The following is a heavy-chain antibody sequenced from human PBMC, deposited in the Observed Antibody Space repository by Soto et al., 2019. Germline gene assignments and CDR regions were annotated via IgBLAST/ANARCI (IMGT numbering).Heavy chain of an antibody. CDR3: AKSASDFYDVLAD. D-gene: IGHD3-9*01. V-gene: IGHV3-30*18. Sequence: QVQLVESGGGVVQPGKSLRLSCATSGFTFNYYGFHWVRQAPGKGLEWVAVISYGGGTIYYADAVKGRFTFSRDDSKDTVFLQMNRLRLEDTGFYYCAKSASDFYDVLADWGQGTLVTVSS. CDR2: ISYGGGTI. J-gene: IGHJ4*02. CDR1: GFTFNYYG.